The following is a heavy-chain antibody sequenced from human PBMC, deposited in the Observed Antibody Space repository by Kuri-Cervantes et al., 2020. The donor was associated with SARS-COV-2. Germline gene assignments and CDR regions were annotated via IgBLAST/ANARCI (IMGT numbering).Heavy chain of an antibody. CDR2: INPNSGGT. CDR1: GYTFTGYY. V-gene: IGHV1-2*02. J-gene: IGHJ4*02. Sequence: VSVKVSCKASGYTFTGYYMHWVRQAPGQGLERMGWINPNSGGTNYAQKFQGRVTMTRDISTSTVYMELSSLTSEDTAIYYCYCAPKEGFDSWGQGTLVTVSS. CDR3: YCAPKEGFDS. D-gene: IGHD2-21*01.